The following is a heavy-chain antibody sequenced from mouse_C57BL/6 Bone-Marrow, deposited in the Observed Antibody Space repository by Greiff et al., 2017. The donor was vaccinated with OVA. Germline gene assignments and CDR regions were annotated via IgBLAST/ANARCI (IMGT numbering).Heavy chain of an antibody. CDR3: ARDEPLGSFAY. D-gene: IGHD6-1*01. J-gene: IGHJ3*01. CDR2: ISDGGSYT. CDR1: GFTFSSYA. Sequence: EVQRVESGGGLVKPGGSLRLSCAASGFTFSSYAMSWVRQTPEKRLEWVATISDGGSYTSYPDNVKGRFTISRDNAKNNLYLQMSHLKSEDTAMYYCARDEPLGSFAYWGQGTLVTVSA. V-gene: IGHV5-4*01.